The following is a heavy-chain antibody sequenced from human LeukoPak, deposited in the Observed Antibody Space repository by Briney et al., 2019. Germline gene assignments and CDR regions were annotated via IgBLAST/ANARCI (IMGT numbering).Heavy chain of an antibody. CDR2: ISYSGNYI. J-gene: IGHJ6*03. V-gene: IGHV3-21*01. Sequence: GGSLRLSCATSGFAFSSYSMNWVRQAPGKGLEWVSSISYSGNYIYYADSVKGRFTISRDNAENSLYLQMNSLRAEDTAVYYCARGFFWNRYSYYYYYYYMDVWGKGTTVTVSS. CDR1: GFAFSSYS. D-gene: IGHD3-3*01. CDR3: ARGFFWNRYSYYYYYYYMDV.